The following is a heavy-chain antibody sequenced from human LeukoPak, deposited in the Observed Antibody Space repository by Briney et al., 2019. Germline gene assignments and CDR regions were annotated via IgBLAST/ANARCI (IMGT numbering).Heavy chain of an antibody. D-gene: IGHD1/OR15-1a*01. CDR1: GGTFSSYA. Sequence: PRASVKVSCKASGGTFSSYAISWVRQAPGQGLEWMGRIIPILGIANYAQKFQGRVTITADKSTSTAYMELSSLRSEDTAVYYCARSGTSGAPCPRTVEQWGQGTLVAVSS. CDR2: IIPILGIA. V-gene: IGHV1-69*04. J-gene: IGHJ4*02. CDR3: ARSGTSGAPCPRTVEQ.